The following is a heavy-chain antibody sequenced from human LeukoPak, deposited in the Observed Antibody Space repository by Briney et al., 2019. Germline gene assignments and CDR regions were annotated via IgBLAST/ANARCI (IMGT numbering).Heavy chain of an antibody. J-gene: IGHJ5*02. D-gene: IGHD2-21*02. CDR1: GYTFPAYY. CDR2: MNPKSGDT. Sequence: ASVKVSCKASGYTFPAYYIHWVRQAPGQGLEWMGWMNPKSGDTTYAQKFQGRVSMTRDTSITTAYMELRRVTSDDTAVYFCARSFNCNWNNWFNPWGEGTLVTVSS. V-gene: IGHV1-2*02. CDR3: ARSFNCNWNNWFNP.